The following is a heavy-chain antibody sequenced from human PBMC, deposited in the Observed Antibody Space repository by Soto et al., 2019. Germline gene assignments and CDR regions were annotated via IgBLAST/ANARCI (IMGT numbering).Heavy chain of an antibody. Sequence: QVQLQESGPGLVKPSGTLSLTCAVSGGSISSSNWWSWVRQPPGKGLEWIGEIYHSGSTNYNPSRQSRVTISVDKSKNQFSLKLSSVTAADTAVYYCARREAIFGVVSPFDYWGQGTLVTVSS. D-gene: IGHD3-3*01. CDR3: ARREAIFGVVSPFDY. CDR2: IYHSGST. CDR1: GGSISSSNW. V-gene: IGHV4-4*02. J-gene: IGHJ4*02.